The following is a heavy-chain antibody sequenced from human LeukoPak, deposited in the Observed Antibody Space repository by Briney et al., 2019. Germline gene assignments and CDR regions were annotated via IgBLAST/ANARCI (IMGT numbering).Heavy chain of an antibody. Sequence: SETLSLTCTVSGGSISSYYWSWIRQPPGKGLEWIGYIYYSGSTNYNPSLKSRATISVDTSKNQFSLKLSSVTAADTAVYYCARVTRSGSYYYYYGMDVWGQGTTVTVSS. V-gene: IGHV4-59*01. CDR1: GGSISSYY. J-gene: IGHJ6*02. D-gene: IGHD1-26*01. CDR2: IYYSGST. CDR3: ARVTRSGSYYYYYGMDV.